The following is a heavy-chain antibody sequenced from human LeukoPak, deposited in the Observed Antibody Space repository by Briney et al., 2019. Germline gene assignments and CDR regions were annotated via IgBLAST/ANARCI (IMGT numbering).Heavy chain of an antibody. CDR3: ARDGDYYDSSGLYGIDV. Sequence: ASVKVSCKASGYTFTGYYMHWVRQAPGQGLEWMGWINPNSGGTNYAQKFQGRVTMTRDTSISTAYMELSRLRSDDTAVYYCARDGDYYDSSGLYGIDVWGQGTTVTVSS. CDR1: GYTFTGYY. CDR2: INPNSGGT. J-gene: IGHJ6*02. V-gene: IGHV1-2*02. D-gene: IGHD3-22*01.